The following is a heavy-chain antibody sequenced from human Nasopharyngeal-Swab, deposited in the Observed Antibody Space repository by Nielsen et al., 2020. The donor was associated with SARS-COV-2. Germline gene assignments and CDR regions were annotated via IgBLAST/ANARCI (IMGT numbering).Heavy chain of an antibody. V-gene: IGHV4-61*01. CDR2: IYYSGST. CDR3: ASLPRIAAAGTGNDY. J-gene: IGHJ4*02. Sequence: SETLSLTCTVSGGSVSSGSYYWSWIRQPPGKGLEWIGYIYYSGSTNYNPSLKSRVTISVDTSKNQFSLKLSSVTAADTAVYYCASLPRIAAAGTGNDYWGQGTLVTVSS. D-gene: IGHD6-13*01. CDR1: GGSVSSGSYY.